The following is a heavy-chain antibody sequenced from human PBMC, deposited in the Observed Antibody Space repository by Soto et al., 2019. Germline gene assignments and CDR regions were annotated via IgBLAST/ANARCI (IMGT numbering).Heavy chain of an antibody. Sequence: EVQLLESGGGLVQPGGSLRLSCAASGFTFSSYAMTWVRQAPGKGLEWVSVIGGGGSPAYYADSVKGRFTISRDNSKNTLYLQMNSLRAEDTAVYYGAKGGARIPWAYWGQGTLVTVSS. D-gene: IGHD2-21*01. V-gene: IGHV3-23*01. CDR3: AKGGARIPWAY. CDR2: IGGGGSPA. J-gene: IGHJ4*02. CDR1: GFTFSSYA.